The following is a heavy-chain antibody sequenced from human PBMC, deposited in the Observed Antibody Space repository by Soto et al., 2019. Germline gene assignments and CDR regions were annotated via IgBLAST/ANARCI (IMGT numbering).Heavy chain of an antibody. V-gene: IGHV4-30-2*01. CDR2: IYHSGST. D-gene: IGHD4-17*01. CDR3: ARGSNYGDYYFDY. J-gene: IGHJ4*02. Sequence: SETLSLTCAVSGGSISSGGYSWSWIRQPPGKGLEWIGYIYHSGSTYYNPSLKSRVTISVDRSKNQFSLKLSSVTAADTAVYYCARGSNYGDYYFDYWGQGTLVTVSS. CDR1: GGSISSGGYS.